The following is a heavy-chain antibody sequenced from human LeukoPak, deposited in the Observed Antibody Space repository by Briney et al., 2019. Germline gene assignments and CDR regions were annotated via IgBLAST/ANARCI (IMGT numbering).Heavy chain of an antibody. V-gene: IGHV6-1*01. D-gene: IGHD3-10*01. CDR1: GDSVSSNSAA. CDR2: TYYRSKRYR. Sequence: SQTLSLPCAISGDSVSSNSAAWNWIRQSPSRGFELLGTTYYRSKRYREDAVSVRSGITNNPNTSMNQVYLQLNSVTPEETAVYYCARAETHRDFDCWGQGTLVTVYS. J-gene: IGHJ4*02. CDR3: ARAETHRDFDC.